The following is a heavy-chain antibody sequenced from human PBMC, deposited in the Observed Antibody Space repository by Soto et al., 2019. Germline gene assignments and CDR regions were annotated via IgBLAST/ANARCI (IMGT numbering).Heavy chain of an antibody. D-gene: IGHD1-7*01. CDR1: GGTFSNYV. V-gene: IGHV1-69*06. J-gene: IGHJ4*02. CDR2: IIPISGAA. CDR3: ARDMTRTVVPYFDF. Sequence: SVTVSCQASGGTFSNYVVNWVRQAPGQGLEWMGRIIPISGAANYAQKFQGRVTITADKSTSTSYMELSSLRSEDTDVYYCARDMTRTVVPYFDFWGQGTLVTVS.